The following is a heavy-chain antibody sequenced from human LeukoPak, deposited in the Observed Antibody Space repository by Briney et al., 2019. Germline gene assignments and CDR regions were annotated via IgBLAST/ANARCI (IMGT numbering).Heavy chain of an antibody. Sequence: AGSLRLSCAASGFTFSSYGVHWVRQAPAKGLEWVAVISYDGTNIYYPDSVKGRFTISKDNSKNTLYLQMNSLGTDDTAVYYCAKDWSARRMLSGYTDYWGQGTLVTVSS. CDR3: AKDWSARRMLSGYTDY. CDR2: ISYDGTNI. V-gene: IGHV3-30*18. D-gene: IGHD1-1*01. J-gene: IGHJ4*02. CDR1: GFTFSSYG.